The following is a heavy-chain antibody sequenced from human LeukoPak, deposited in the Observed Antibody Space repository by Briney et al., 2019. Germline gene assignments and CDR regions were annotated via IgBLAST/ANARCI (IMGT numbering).Heavy chain of an antibody. CDR3: ARDLYCGGDCYP. V-gene: IGHV3-74*01. CDR2: INSDGSTT. J-gene: IGHJ1*01. Sequence: GGSLRLSCAASGFTFTSYAMSWVRQAPGKGLVWVSRINSDGSTTSYADSVKGRFTISRDNAKNTLYLQMNSLRAEDTAVYYCARDLYCGGDCYPWGQGTLVTVSS. D-gene: IGHD2-21*02. CDR1: GFTFTSYA.